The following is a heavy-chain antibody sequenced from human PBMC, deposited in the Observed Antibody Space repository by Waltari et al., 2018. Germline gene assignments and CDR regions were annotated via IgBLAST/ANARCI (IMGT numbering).Heavy chain of an antibody. CDR3: AWFWDDFDI. CDR1: AGSSSRYA. D-gene: IGHD3-3*01. J-gene: IGHJ3*02. CDR2: IIPVFGTA. V-gene: IGHV1-69*13. Sequence: QVQLVQSEAEVKRPGSSVKVSCKASAGSSSRYATSWVGQAPGQGLEWMGGIIPVFGTANYEQKFQGIVTITADESTSTAYLELSSLRSEDTAVYYCAWFWDDFDIWGQGTMVTVSS.